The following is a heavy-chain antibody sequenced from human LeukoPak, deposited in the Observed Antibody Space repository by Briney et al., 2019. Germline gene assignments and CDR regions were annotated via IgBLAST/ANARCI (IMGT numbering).Heavy chain of an antibody. J-gene: IGHJ4*02. CDR1: GGSISSYY. D-gene: IGHD6-13*01. CDR2: NYYSGSP. V-gene: IGHV4-59*01. Sequence: SETLSLTCIVSGGSISSYYWSWIRQPPGKGLEWFGYNYYSGSPNYNPSLKSRVTISVDTSKNQSSLKLSSVTAADTAVYYCARGLMMAVAGRGEFHYWGQGTLVTVSS. CDR3: ARGLMMAVAGRGEFHY.